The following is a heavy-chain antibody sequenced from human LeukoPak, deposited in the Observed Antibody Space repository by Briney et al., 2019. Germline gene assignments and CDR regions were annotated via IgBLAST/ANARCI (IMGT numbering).Heavy chain of an antibody. CDR1: GFTFGSYD. D-gene: IGHD2-21*01. J-gene: IGHJ6*02. V-gene: IGHV3-33*01. CDR2: IWYNGSNE. CDR3: ARSKGIPSYYYGMDV. Sequence: GRSLRLSCAASGFTFGSYDMHWVRQAPGKGLEGVAVIWYNGSNEYYTDSVKGRFTISRDNSKNTLSLQMNSLRAEDTAFYYCARSKGIPSYYYGMDVWGQGTTVTVSS.